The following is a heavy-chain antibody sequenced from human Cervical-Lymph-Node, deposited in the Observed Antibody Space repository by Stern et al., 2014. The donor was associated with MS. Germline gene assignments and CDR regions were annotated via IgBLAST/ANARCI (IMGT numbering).Heavy chain of an antibody. Sequence: QVQLQESGPGLVKPSETLSLTCIVSGGPIKNWFWNWIRQPAGKRLEWIGRLYSDGRTNYNPSLKSRVTVSADLSKNHLSLQLTSVTAADTAVYYCATGDGAFDYWGQGAPVTVSS. CDR2: LYSDGRT. CDR1: GGPIKNWF. J-gene: IGHJ4*02. CDR3: ATGDGAFDY. V-gene: IGHV4-4*07. D-gene: IGHD4-17*01.